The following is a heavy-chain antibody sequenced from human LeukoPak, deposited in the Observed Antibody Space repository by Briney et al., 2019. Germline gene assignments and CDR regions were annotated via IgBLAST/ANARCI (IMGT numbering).Heavy chain of an antibody. J-gene: IGHJ4*02. CDR1: GGSVSSGSYY. D-gene: IGHD3-22*01. CDR3: AGLVGRYSSGLYYYYFDY. V-gene: IGHV4-61*01. CDR2: IYYSGST. Sequence: SETLSLTCSVSGGSVSSGSYYWSWIRQPPGKGLEWIGDIYYSGSTNYSPPLKSRVTISVDTSKNQFSLKLSSVTAADTAVYYCAGLVGRYSSGLYYYYFDYWGQGTLVTVSS.